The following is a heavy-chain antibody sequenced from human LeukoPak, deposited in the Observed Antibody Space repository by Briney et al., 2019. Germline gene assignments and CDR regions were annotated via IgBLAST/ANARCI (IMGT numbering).Heavy chain of an antibody. V-gene: IGHV3-21*01. CDR1: GFTFSSYS. CDR2: ISSSSSYI. J-gene: IGHJ4*02. D-gene: IGHD2-15*01. CDR3: ARGPIENIVVVVAATPLGYYFDY. Sequence: GGSLRLSCAASGFTFSSYSMTWVRQAPGKGLEWVSSISSSSSYIYYADSVKGRFTISRDNAKNSLYLQMNSLRAEDTAVYYCARGPIENIVVVVAATPLGYYFDYWGQGTLVTVSS.